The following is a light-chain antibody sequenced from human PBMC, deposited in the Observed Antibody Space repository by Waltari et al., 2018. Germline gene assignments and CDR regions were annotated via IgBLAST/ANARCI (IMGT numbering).Light chain of an antibody. V-gene: IGLV2-14*01. J-gene: IGLJ3*02. CDR1: SRDFSFSQL. Sequence: QSALTQPASVSGSPGQSITIPCTGTSRDFSFSQLFSWYQQHPGRAPKLILYDVIKRPSGVSARFSGSKSADTASLTILGLQAEDEADYYCNSYATANSWVFGGGTKLTVL. CDR3: NSYATANSWV. CDR2: DVI.